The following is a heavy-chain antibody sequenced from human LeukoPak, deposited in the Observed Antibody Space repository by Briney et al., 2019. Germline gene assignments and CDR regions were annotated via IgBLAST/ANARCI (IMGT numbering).Heavy chain of an antibody. Sequence: GGSLRLSCAASGFTVSTNYMTWGREGPGKGLEWGSVIYSGGRPYSADPVKGRFTISRDNSNTTLYLQMNSLRAEDTAVYYCTRVLVVDSSGYYGYYFDYWGQGNLVTVSS. CDR2: IYSGGRP. CDR1: GFTVSTNY. V-gene: IGHV3-53*01. J-gene: IGHJ4*02. CDR3: TRVLVVDSSGYYGYYFDY. D-gene: IGHD3-22*01.